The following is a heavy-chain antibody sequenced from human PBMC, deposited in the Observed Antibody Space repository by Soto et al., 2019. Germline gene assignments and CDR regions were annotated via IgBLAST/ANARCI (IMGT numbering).Heavy chain of an antibody. V-gene: IGHV3-66*01. Sequence: EVQLVESGGGLVQPGGSLRLSCAASGFTVSSNYMSWVRQAPGKGLEWVSVIYSGGSTYYADSVKGRFTIYRDNYKNTLYLQMNSLRAEDTAVYYCQCSGGSSYYFDYWGQGTLVTVSS. D-gene: IGHD2-15*01. J-gene: IGHJ4*02. CDR2: IYSGGST. CDR3: QCSGGSSYYFDY. CDR1: GFTVSSNY.